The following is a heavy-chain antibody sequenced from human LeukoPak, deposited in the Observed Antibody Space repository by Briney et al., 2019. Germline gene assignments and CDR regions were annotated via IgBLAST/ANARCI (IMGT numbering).Heavy chain of an antibody. D-gene: IGHD3-22*01. Sequence: RGSLRLSCSASGFTFSSYAMHWVRQAPGKGLEWVAVISYDGSNKYYADSVKGRFTISRDNSKNTLYLQMNSLRAEDTAVYYCARDSWTYYYDSSGDPPGAFDIWGQGTMVTVSS. V-gene: IGHV3-30-3*01. J-gene: IGHJ3*02. CDR1: GFTFSSYA. CDR2: ISYDGSNK. CDR3: ARDSWTYYYDSSGDPPGAFDI.